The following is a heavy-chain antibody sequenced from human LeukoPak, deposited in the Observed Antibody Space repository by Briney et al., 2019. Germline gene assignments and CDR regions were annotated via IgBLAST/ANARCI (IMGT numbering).Heavy chain of an antibody. Sequence: GSLRLSCAASGFTFSSYEMNWVRQAPGKGLEWVSYISRSGSTIYYADSVKGRFTISRDNAKNSLYLQMNSLRAEDTAVYYCARASGELLLDAFDIWGQGTMVTVSS. V-gene: IGHV3-48*03. CDR1: GFTFSSYE. J-gene: IGHJ3*02. CDR3: ARASGELLLDAFDI. D-gene: IGHD1-26*01. CDR2: ISRSGSTI.